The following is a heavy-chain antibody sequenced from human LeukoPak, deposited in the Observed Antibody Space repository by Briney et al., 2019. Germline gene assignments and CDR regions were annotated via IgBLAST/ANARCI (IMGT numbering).Heavy chain of an antibody. CDR2: INHSGST. CDR3: ARVVVGYDILTGAPYYFDY. J-gene: IGHJ4*02. D-gene: IGHD3-9*01. CDR1: GGSVTNYY. Sequence: SETLSLTCTVSGGSVTNYYWSWIRQPPGKGLEWIGEINHSGSTNYNPSLKSRVTISVDTSKNQFSLKLSSVTAADTAVYYCARVVVGYDILTGAPYYFDYWGQGTLVTVSS. V-gene: IGHV4-34*01.